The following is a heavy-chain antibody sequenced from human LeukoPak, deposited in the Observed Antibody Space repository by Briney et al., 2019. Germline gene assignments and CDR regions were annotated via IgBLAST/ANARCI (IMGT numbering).Heavy chain of an antibody. CDR2: ISSSSSYI. Sequence: GGSLRLSCAASGFTFSSYAMSWVRQAPGKGLEWVSSISSSSSYIYYADSVKGRFTISRDNAKNSLYLQMNSLRAEDTAVYYCASLYYDSSGFVSTDAFDIWGQGTMVTVSS. J-gene: IGHJ3*02. CDR3: ASLYYDSSGFVSTDAFDI. D-gene: IGHD3-22*01. V-gene: IGHV3-21*01. CDR1: GFTFSSYA.